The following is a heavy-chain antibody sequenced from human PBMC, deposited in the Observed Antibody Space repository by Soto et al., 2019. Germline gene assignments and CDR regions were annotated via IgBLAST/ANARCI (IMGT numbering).Heavy chain of an antibody. CDR2: IIPIFGTA. CDR1: GGTFSSYA. Sequence: QVQLVQSGAEVKKPGSSVKVSCKASGGTFSSYAISWVRQAPGQGLEGMGGIIPIFGTANYAQKFQGRVTITADESTSTAYMELSSLRSEDTAVYYCARDGGYCSGGSCLSHLDYYYYGMDVWGQGTTVTVSS. D-gene: IGHD2-15*01. J-gene: IGHJ6*02. V-gene: IGHV1-69*12. CDR3: ARDGGYCSGGSCLSHLDYYYYGMDV.